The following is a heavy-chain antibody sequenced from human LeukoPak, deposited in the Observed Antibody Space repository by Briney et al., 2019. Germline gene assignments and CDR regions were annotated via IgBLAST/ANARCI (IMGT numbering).Heavy chain of an antibody. CDR2: ISFDGNNK. D-gene: IGHD3-10*01. CDR1: GFTFSSDA. Sequence: GGSLRLSCAASGFTFSSDAMHWVRQDPGKGLEWVALISFDGNNKYYADSVKGRFTISRDNSKNTLYLQMNSLRTDDAAVYYCARAGNYYGSGSFCAKIDSWGQGTLVTVSS. CDR3: ARAGNYYGSGSFCAKIDS. J-gene: IGHJ4*02. V-gene: IGHV3-30*04.